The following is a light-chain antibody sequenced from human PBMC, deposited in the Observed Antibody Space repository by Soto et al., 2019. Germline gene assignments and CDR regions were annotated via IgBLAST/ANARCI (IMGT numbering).Light chain of an antibody. J-gene: IGLJ3*02. CDR3: QSFDSSNHGV. V-gene: IGLV6-57*04. Sequence: NFMLTQPHSVSESPGKTVTISCTRSSGSIASNYVQWYQQRPGRAPTTVIYEDNERPSGVPDRFSGSIDSSSNSASLTISGLKTEDEADYYCQSFDSSNHGVFGGGTKLTVL. CDR2: EDN. CDR1: SGSIASNY.